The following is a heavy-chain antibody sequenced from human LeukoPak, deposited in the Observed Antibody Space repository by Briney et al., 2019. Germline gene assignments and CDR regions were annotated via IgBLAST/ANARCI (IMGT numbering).Heavy chain of an antibody. J-gene: IGHJ6*02. CDR3: ARLYCSPTNCYGYYYFGMDV. Sequence: SETLSLTCTVSGGSISSSNYYWAWIRQPPGKGLEWIGSIYYSGSTYYNPSLKSRVTISVDTSKNQFSLKLSSVTAADTAVYYCARLYCSPTNCYGYYYFGMDVWGQGTTVTDSS. CDR2: IYYSGST. CDR1: GGSISSSNYY. V-gene: IGHV4-39*07. D-gene: IGHD2-2*01.